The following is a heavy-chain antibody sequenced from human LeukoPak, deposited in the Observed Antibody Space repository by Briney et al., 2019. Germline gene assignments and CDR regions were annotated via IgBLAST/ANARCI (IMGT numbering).Heavy chain of an antibody. D-gene: IGHD6-19*01. CDR1: GFTFSSYG. CDR2: IWYDGSNK. V-gene: IGHV3-33*01. J-gene: IGHJ4*02. Sequence: GRSLRLSCAASGFTFSSYGMHWVRQAPGKGLEWVAVIWYDGSNKYYADSVKGRFTISRDNSKNSLYLQMNSLRAEDTAVYYCATNAGQWLVPFDYWGQGSLVTVSS. CDR3: ATNAGQWLVPFDY.